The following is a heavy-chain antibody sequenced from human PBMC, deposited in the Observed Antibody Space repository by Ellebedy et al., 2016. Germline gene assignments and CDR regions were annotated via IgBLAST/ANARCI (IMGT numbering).Heavy chain of an antibody. Sequence: GESLKISCTASGFSVSRSYMNWVRQAPGKGLEWVSLVSGSGGSTFYTDSVKGRFTISRDNSKNTVYLQMNSLRAEDTAVYYCAKGRLLTGSDAFDIWGQGTMVTVSS. CDR2: VSGSGGST. D-gene: IGHD3-9*01. J-gene: IGHJ3*02. CDR1: GFSVSRSY. CDR3: AKGRLLTGSDAFDI. V-gene: IGHV3-23*01.